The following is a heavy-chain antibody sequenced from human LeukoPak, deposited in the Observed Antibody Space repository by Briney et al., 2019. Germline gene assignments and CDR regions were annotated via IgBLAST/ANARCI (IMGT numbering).Heavy chain of an antibody. CDR1: GGSISSSIYF. V-gene: IGHV4-39*07. CDR2: IHYSGST. CDR3: ARDPDDDLWAAFDI. Sequence: SETLSLTCTVSGGSISSSIYFWGWIRQPPGKGLEWIGSIHYSGSTYHDPSLKSRVTVSLDTSKNQFSLKLTSVTAADTAVYYCARDPDDDLWAAFDIWGQGTAVTVSS. J-gene: IGHJ3*02. D-gene: IGHD3-3*01.